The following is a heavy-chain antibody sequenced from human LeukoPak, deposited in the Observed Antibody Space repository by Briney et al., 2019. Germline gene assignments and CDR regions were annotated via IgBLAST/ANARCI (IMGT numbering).Heavy chain of an antibody. D-gene: IGHD6-13*01. CDR1: GSTFSSYG. Sequence: SVKVSCKTSGSTFSSYGITWVRQAPGQGPEWMGGIIPAFGTANYAQKFQGRVTITADEATNTAFMELSSLRSEDTAVYYCAREAGYSSSWPYFDYWGQGTLVTVSS. CDR2: IIPAFGTA. CDR3: AREAGYSSSWPYFDY. J-gene: IGHJ4*02. V-gene: IGHV1-69*13.